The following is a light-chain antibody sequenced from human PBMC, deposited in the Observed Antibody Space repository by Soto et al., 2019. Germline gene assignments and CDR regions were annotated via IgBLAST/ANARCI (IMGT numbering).Light chain of an antibody. V-gene: IGLV2-14*01. CDR1: SSDVGGYNY. CDR2: DVR. CDR3: SSYTTVNTDV. J-gene: IGLJ1*01. Sequence: QSALTQPASVSGSPGQSITISCTGTSSDVGGYNYVSWYQQHPGKAPKLMIYDVRNRPSGVSNRFSGSKSVNTASLTISGLQAGDGGDYSCSSYTTVNTDVLETGTRVT.